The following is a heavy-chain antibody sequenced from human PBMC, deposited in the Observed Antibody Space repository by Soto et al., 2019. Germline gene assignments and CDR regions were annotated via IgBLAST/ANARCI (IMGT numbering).Heavy chain of an antibody. D-gene: IGHD6-13*01. CDR2: IIPIFGTA. J-gene: IGHJ6*02. CDR3: ARGEAARYYHGMDV. CDR1: GGTFSSYG. V-gene: IGHV1-69*12. Sequence: QVQLVQSGAEVKKPGSSVNVSCRASGGTFSSYGISWVRQAPGQGLEWMGGIIPIFGTANYAQKFQGRVTITADESTSTAYMELSSLRSEDTAVDYCARGEAARYYHGMDVWGQGTTVTVSS.